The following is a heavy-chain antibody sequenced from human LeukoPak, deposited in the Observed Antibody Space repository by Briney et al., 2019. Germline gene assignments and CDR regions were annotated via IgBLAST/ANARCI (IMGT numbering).Heavy chain of an antibody. V-gene: IGHV4-59*01. D-gene: IGHD6-19*01. CDR2: IYYSGST. J-gene: IGHJ4*02. CDR1: GGSISSYY. CDR3: ASRIAVAGKGFDY. Sequence: SSETLSLTCTVSGGSISSYYWSWIRQPPGKGLEWIGYIYYSGSTNYNPSLKSRVTISVDTSKNQFSLKLSSVTAADTAVYYCASRIAVAGKGFDYWGQGTLVTVSS.